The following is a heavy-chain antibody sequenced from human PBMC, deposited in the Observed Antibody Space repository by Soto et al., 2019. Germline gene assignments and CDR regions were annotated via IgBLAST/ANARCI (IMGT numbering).Heavy chain of an antibody. CDR2: INPSGGST. V-gene: IGHV1-46*03. J-gene: IGHJ6*02. CDR3: ASDRGGYYCDMAV. Sequence: QVQLVQSGAEVKKPGASVKVSCKASGYTFTSYYMHWVRQAPGQGLEWMGIINPSGGSTSYAQKFSDGVTMTRDTSTRPVDMELSGLRPEGTAVDYGASDRGGYYCDMAVWGQGTTVTVSS. CDR1: GYTFTSYY. D-gene: IGHD3-10*01.